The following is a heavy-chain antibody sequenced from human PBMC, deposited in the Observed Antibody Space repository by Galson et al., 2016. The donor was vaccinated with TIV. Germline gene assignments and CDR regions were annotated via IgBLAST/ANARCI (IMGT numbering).Heavy chain of an antibody. CDR3: ARARYGDYFDY. CDR2: IDPRSVAT. CDR1: GDTFTGYY. J-gene: IGHJ4*02. D-gene: IGHD4-17*01. V-gene: IGHV1-2*02. Sequence: SVKVSCKASGDTFTGYYVHWVRQAPGQGLEWMGWIDPRSVATNYAQKFQGRVTMTRETSISTAHMELTRLTPDDTAVCYCARARYGDYFDYWGQGTLVTVSS.